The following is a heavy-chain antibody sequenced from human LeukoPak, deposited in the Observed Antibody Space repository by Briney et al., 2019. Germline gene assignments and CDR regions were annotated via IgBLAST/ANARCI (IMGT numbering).Heavy chain of an antibody. CDR2: VYWDNDQ. D-gene: IGHD2-21*02. CDR3: ARTSCGGDCLSVNQHYYGVDV. CDR1: GFSLSTSGVG. J-gene: IGHJ6*02. V-gene: IGHV2-5*02. Sequence: KKSGPTLVNPTQTLTLTCTFSGFSLSTSGVGVGWIRQPPGEALEWLAIVYWDNDQRYSPSLRSRLTIAKDTSTNQVVLTMTNMDPVDGATYYCARTSCGGDCLSVNQHYYGVDVWGQGTTVTVSS.